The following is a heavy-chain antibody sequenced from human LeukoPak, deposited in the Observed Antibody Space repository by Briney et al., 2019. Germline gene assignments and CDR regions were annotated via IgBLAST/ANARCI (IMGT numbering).Heavy chain of an antibody. D-gene: IGHD3-3*01. CDR3: ATSIRNYDFWSGYSNWFDP. J-gene: IGHJ5*02. CDR1: GFTFSGSA. Sequence: GGSLRLSCAASGFTFSGSAMHWVRQASGKGLEWVGRIRSKANSYATAYAASVKGRFTISRDDSKDTAYLQMNSLKTEDTAVYYCATSIRNYDFWSGYSNWFDPWGQGTLVTVSS. V-gene: IGHV3-73*01. CDR2: IRSKANSYAT.